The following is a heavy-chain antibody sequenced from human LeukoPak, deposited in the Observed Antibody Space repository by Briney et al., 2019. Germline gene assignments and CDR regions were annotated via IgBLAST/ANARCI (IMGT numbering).Heavy chain of an antibody. CDR2: INHSGST. CDR1: GGSFSGYY. Sequence: SPSETLSLTCAVYGGSFSGYYWSWIRQPPGKGLEWIGEINHSGSTNYNPSLKSRVTISVDTSKNQFSLKLSSVTAADTAVYYCASDHYVAAPGPFDYWGQGTLVTVSS. D-gene: IGHD4-17*01. CDR3: ASDHYVAAPGPFDY. V-gene: IGHV4-34*01. J-gene: IGHJ4*02.